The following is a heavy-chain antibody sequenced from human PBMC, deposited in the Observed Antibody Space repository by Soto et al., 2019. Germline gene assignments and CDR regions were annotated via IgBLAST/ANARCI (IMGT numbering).Heavy chain of an antibody. V-gene: IGHV1-8*01. CDR1: GYTFTSYD. CDR2: MSPNSGNT. CDR3: ARGLRVVVAATTGVLGY. D-gene: IGHD2-15*01. J-gene: IGHJ4*02. Sequence: GASVKVSCKASGYTFTSYDINWVRQATGQGLEWMGWMSPNSGNTGYAQKFQGRVTMTRNTSISTAYMELSSLRSEDTAVYYCARGLRVVVAATTGVLGYWGQGTLVTVSS.